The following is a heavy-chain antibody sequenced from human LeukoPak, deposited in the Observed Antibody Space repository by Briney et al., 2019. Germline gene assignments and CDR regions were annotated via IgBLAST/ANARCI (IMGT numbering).Heavy chain of an antibody. Sequence: GGSLRLSCAASGFTFDDYATHWVRQAPPKGLEWVSGISWNSGSIGYADSVKGRFTISRDNAKNSLYLQMNSLRAEDTALYYCATLGGANYYYYGMDVWGQGTTVTVSS. CDR1: GFTFDDYA. J-gene: IGHJ6*02. V-gene: IGHV3-9*01. CDR3: ATLGGANYYYYGMDV. D-gene: IGHD3-16*01. CDR2: ISWNSGSI.